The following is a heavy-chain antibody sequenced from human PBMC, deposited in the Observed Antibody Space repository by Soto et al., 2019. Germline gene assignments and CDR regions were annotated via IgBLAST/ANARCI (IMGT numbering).Heavy chain of an antibody. CDR1: GSTFTSYG. CDR2: INPNSGGT. CDR3: ARGLLAEDGMDV. V-gene: IGHV1-2*04. Sequence: ASVKVSCKGSGSTFTSYGISWVRQAPGQGLEWMGWINPNSGGTNYAQKFQGWVTMTRDTSISTAYMELSRLRSDDTAVYYCARGLLAEDGMDVWGQGTTVTVSS. D-gene: IGHD3-3*02. J-gene: IGHJ6*02.